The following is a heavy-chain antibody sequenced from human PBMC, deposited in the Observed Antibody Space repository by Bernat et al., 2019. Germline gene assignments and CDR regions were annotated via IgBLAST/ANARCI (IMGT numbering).Heavy chain of an antibody. CDR1: GFTFSSYA. V-gene: IGHV3-23*01. J-gene: IGHJ4*02. Sequence: SCAASGFTFSSYAMSWFRQAPWKWLECVSAISGSGGSTYYADSVKGRFTISRDNSKNTLYLQMNSLRAEDTDGYYCAKERRIGYGDYYGAGYGGQGNLF. D-gene: IGHD4-17*01. CDR3: AKERRIGYGDYYGAGY. CDR2: ISGSGGST.